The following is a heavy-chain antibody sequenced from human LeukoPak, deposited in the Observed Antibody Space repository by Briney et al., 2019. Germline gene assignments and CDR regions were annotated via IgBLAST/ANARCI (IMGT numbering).Heavy chain of an antibody. V-gene: IGHV1-18*01. D-gene: IGHD2-15*01. Sequence: ASVKVSCKASGYTSTSYGISWVRQAPGQGLEWMGWIGAYNGNTNYAQKLQGRVTMTTDTSTSTAYKELRSLRSDDTAVYYCAKGDCSGVNCYSTNEYWGQGTLVTVSS. CDR1: GYTSTSYG. CDR3: AKGDCSGVNCYSTNEY. CDR2: IGAYNGNT. J-gene: IGHJ4*02.